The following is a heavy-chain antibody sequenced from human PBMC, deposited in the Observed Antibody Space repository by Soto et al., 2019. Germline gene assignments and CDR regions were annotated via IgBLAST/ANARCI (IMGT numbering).Heavy chain of an antibody. CDR3: AKDQASGQGSFDS. CDR1: GFTFNIYG. V-gene: IGHV3-30*18. Sequence: XVSLRLSCAASGFTFNIYGMHWVRQAPDKGLEWVALISYDGSNQYYADSVKGRFTISRDNSKNTLLLQMNSLRADDTAVYYCAKDQASGQGSFDSWGQGTLVTVSS. CDR2: ISYDGSNQ. J-gene: IGHJ4*02.